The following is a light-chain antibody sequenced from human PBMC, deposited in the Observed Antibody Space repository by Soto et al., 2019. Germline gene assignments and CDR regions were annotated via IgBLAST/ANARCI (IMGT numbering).Light chain of an antibody. V-gene: IGKV3-20*01. Sequence: EIVLTQSPGTLSLCPGERATVSCRASQSVRNNYVTWYQQKPGQAPRLLIYDASSRATGIPDRFSGSGSGTDFTLTISRLEPEDFVVYYCQQYGSSPLTFGGVTKVEIK. CDR2: DAS. CDR1: QSVRNNY. CDR3: QQYGSSPLT. J-gene: IGKJ4*01.